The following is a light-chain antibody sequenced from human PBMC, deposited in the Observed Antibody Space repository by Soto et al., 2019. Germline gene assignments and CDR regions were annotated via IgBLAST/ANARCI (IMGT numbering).Light chain of an antibody. V-gene: IGLV1-47*01. J-gene: IGLJ1*01. CDR2: RNN. Sequence: QSVLTQPPSTSGTPGQRVTISCSGSSSNIGSNYIYWFQQLPGTAPKLLIYRNNQRPSGVPDRFFGSKSGTSASLAISGLRSEDEADYYCAAWDDSLNAYYVFGTGTKLTVL. CDR1: SSNIGSNY. CDR3: AAWDDSLNAYYV.